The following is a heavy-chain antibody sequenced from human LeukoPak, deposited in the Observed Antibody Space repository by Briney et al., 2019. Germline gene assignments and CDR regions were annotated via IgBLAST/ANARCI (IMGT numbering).Heavy chain of an antibody. CDR1: GYTFTGYY. CDR2: INPNSGGT. V-gene: IGHV1-2*04. CDR3: ARDPYYDILTGHPYYFDY. D-gene: IGHD3-9*01. J-gene: IGHJ4*02. Sequence: GASVKVSCKASGYTFTGYYMHWVRQAPGQGLEWMGWINPNSGGTNYAQKFQGWVTMTRDTSISTAYMELSRLRSDDTAVYYCARDPYYDILTGHPYYFDYWGQGTLVTVSS.